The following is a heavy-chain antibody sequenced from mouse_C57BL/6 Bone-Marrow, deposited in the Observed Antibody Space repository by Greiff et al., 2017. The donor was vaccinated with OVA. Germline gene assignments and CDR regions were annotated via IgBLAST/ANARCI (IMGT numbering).Heavy chain of an antibody. J-gene: IGHJ2*01. D-gene: IGHD1-1*01. CDR3: ARQTTVVADFDY. V-gene: IGHV1-54*01. Sequence: QVQLQQSGAELVRPGTSVKVSCTASGYAFTNYLIEWVKQRPGQGLEWIGVINPGSGGTNYNEKFKGKATLTADKSSSTAYMQLSSLTSEDSAVYFCARQTTVVADFDYWGQGTTLTVSS. CDR2: INPGSGGT. CDR1: GYAFTNYL.